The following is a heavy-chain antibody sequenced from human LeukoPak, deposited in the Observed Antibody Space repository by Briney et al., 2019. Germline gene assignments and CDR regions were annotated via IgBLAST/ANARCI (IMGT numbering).Heavy chain of an antibody. Sequence: GGSLRLSCVASGFTFSNHWMSWVRRAPGKGLEWVANIKEDGSREYYVDSVKGRFTISRDNAKNTVYLQMNSLRAEDTAVYYCARVSIGWYSFDYWGQGTLVTVSS. CDR2: IKEDGSRE. CDR1: GFTFSNHW. V-gene: IGHV3-7*01. D-gene: IGHD6-19*01. CDR3: ARVSIGWYSFDY. J-gene: IGHJ4*02.